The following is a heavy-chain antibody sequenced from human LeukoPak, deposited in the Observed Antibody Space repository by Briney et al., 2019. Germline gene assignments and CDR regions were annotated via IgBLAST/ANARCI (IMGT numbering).Heavy chain of an antibody. CDR1: GGSISSYY. D-gene: IGHD3-10*01. CDR2: IYYSGST. Sequence: KPSETLSLTCTVSGGSISSYYWSWIRQPPGKGLECIGYIYYSGSTNYNPSLKSRVTISVDTSKNQFSLKLSSVTAADTAVYYCARSPGYGSGSYYMSRRDAFDIWGQGTMVTVSS. J-gene: IGHJ3*02. V-gene: IGHV4-59*01. CDR3: ARSPGYGSGSYYMSRRDAFDI.